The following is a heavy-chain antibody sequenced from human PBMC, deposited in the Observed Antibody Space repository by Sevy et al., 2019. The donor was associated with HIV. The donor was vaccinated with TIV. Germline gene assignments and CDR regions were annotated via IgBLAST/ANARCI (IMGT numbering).Heavy chain of an antibody. Sequence: GGSLRLSCAASGFTFSKYWMGWVRQAPGKGLEWVANIKQDAGQKYYVDSVKGRFTISRDNAKNSLYLKMNSLRAEDTAVYFCARDDGHYYFHYWGQGTLVTVSS. CDR2: IKQDAGQK. J-gene: IGHJ4*02. V-gene: IGHV3-7*01. CDR1: GFTFSKYW. CDR3: ARDDGHYYFHY.